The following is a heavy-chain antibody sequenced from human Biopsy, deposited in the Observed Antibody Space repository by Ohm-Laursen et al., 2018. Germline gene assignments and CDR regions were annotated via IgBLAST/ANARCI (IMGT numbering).Heavy chain of an antibody. D-gene: IGHD1-26*01. CDR1: GGTFINYA. J-gene: IGHJ4*02. V-gene: IGHV1-69*01. CDR2: IIPMFGTA. Sequence: VSSVKVSCKASGGTFINYAISWVRQAPGQGLEWMGGIIPMFGTANYAQMFQGRVMISADESTSTSYMELSSLTTEDTAIYYCARGPHSGSHSCFDYWGRGTLVTVSS. CDR3: ARGPHSGSHSCFDY.